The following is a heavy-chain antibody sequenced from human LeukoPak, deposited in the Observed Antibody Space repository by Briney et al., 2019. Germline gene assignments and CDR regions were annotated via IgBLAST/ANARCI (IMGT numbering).Heavy chain of an antibody. Sequence: GRSLRLTCAGSGFTFGGYGMHWFRQTPGKGLEWVAVIAYDGSRAFYADSVKGRFTISRDNSKNTMSVQMDDLRAEDTAVYYCTRYNNDHFDYWGQGTLVTVSS. CDR1: GFTFGGYG. CDR2: IAYDGSRA. V-gene: IGHV3-33*01. D-gene: IGHD1-14*01. CDR3: TRYNNDHFDY. J-gene: IGHJ4*02.